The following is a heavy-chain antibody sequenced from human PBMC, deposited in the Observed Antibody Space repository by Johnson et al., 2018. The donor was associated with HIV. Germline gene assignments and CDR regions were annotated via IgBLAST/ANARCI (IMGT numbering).Heavy chain of an antibody. V-gene: IGHV3-7*01. Sequence: VQLVESGGGLVQPGGSLRLSCAASGFTVSSNYMSWVRQAPGKGLEWVANIKQDGSEKYYVDSLKGRFTISRDNAKNSLYLQMNSLRAEDTAVYYCTRELGYSSSNDAFDIWGQGTMVTVSS. D-gene: IGHD6-13*01. CDR2: IKQDGSEK. J-gene: IGHJ3*02. CDR1: GFTVSSNY. CDR3: TRELGYSSSNDAFDI.